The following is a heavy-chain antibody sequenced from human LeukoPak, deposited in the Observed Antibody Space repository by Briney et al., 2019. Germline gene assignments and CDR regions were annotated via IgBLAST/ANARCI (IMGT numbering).Heavy chain of an antibody. CDR3: ASHSYSANYYRSH. Sequence: SEALSLTCSVSGGFISSLYWTWLRQPPGEGLEWIGYVFYCGTTNYNPSLKSRVTMSVDTSKSQFSLNLSSVTAADTAVYYCASHSYSANYYRSHWGQGTLVIVSS. CDR2: VFYCGTT. D-gene: IGHD4/OR15-4a*01. V-gene: IGHV4-59*13. CDR1: GGFISSLY. J-gene: IGHJ4*02.